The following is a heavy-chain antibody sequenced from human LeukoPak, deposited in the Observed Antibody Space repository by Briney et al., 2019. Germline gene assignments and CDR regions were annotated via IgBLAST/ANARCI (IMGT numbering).Heavy chain of an antibody. CDR3: ARIWYCFDY. Sequence: PGGSLRLSCAASGFTFSSYAMSWVRQAPGKGLEWVSAISGSGGSTYYADSVKGRFTIPRDNAKNSLYLQMNSLRAEDTAVYYCARIWYCFDYWGQGTLVTVSS. CDR1: GFTFSSYA. D-gene: IGHD1-14*01. J-gene: IGHJ4*02. V-gene: IGHV3-23*01. CDR2: ISGSGGST.